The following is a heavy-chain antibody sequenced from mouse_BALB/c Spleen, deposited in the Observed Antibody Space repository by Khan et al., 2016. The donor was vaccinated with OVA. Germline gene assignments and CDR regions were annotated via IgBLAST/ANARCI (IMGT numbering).Heavy chain of an antibody. D-gene: IGHD2-1*01. CDR2: ISSGSSTI. CDR1: GFTFSNFG. CDR3: ARAGGNFHWYFDV. J-gene: IGHJ1*01. Sequence: EVELVESGGGSVQPGGSRKLSCAASGFTFSNFGMHWVRQAPKKGLEWVAYISSGSSTIYYVDTVKGRFTISRDNPKNTLFLQMTRLRSEDTAMYYCARAGGNFHWYFDVWGAGTSVTVSS. V-gene: IGHV5-17*02.